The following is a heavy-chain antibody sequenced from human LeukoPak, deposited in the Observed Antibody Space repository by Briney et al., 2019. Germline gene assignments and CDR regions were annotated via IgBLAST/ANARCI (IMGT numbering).Heavy chain of an antibody. J-gene: IGHJ4*02. V-gene: IGHV3-48*04. Sequence: AGGSLRLSCAASGFTFSSYSMNWVRQAPGKGLEWVSYISSSSSTIYYADSVKGRFTISRDNAKNSLYLQMNSLRAEDTALYYCAKDTLAILGATTSNFDSWGQGTLVTVSS. D-gene: IGHD1-26*01. CDR3: AKDTLAILGATTSNFDS. CDR1: GFTFSSYS. CDR2: ISSSSSTI.